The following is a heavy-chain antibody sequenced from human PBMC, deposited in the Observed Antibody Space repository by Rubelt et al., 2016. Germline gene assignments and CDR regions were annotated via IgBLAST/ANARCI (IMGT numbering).Heavy chain of an antibody. Sequence: TFSSYWMHWVRQAPGKGLVWVSRLNTDGSSTTYADSVKGRFTISRDNAKNTLYLQMNSLRAEDTAVYYCARNSAYGMDVWGQGTTVTVSS. CDR1: TFSSYW. V-gene: IGHV3-74*01. CDR2: LNTDGSST. CDR3: ARNSAYGMDV. D-gene: IGHD2-8*01. J-gene: IGHJ6*02.